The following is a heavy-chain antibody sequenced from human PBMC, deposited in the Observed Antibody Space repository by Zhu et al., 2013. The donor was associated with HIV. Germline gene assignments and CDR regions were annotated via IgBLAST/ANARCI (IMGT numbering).Heavy chain of an antibody. V-gene: IGHV1-18*01. CDR1: GYTFTSYG. D-gene: IGHD1-26*01. J-gene: IGHJ4*02. CDR2: ISAYNGNT. CDR3: ARDKIRGLVGATTEFDY. Sequence: QVQLVQSGAEVKKPGASVKVSCKASGYTFTSYGISWVRQAPGQGLEWMGWISAYNGNTNYAQKLQGRVTMTTDTSTSTAYMELRSLRSDDTAVYYCARDKIRGLVGATTEFDYWGQGTLVTVSS.